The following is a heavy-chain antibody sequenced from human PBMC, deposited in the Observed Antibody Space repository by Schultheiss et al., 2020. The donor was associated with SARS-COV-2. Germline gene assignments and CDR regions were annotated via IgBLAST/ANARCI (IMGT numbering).Heavy chain of an antibody. CDR2: IYYSGST. Sequence: SETLSLTCAVYGGSFSGHYWNWIRQPPGKGLEWIGYIYYSGSTNYNPSLKSRVTISVDTSKNQFSLKLSSVTAADTAVYYCARHGLGYPYYFDYWGQGALVTVSS. J-gene: IGHJ4*02. V-gene: IGHV4-59*08. CDR3: ARHGLGYPYYFDY. D-gene: IGHD3/OR15-3a*01. CDR1: GGSFSGHY.